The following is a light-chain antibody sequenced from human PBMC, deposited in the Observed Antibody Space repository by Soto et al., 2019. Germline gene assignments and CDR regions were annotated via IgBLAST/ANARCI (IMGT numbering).Light chain of an antibody. CDR3: SSYAGSNNLFV. Sequence: QSALTQPPSASGSPGQSVTISCTGTSSDVGGYSYVSWYQQHPGKAPKLMIYEVSKRPSGVPDRFSGSKSGNTASLTVSGLQAEDEADYYCSSYAGSNNLFVFGTGTKVTLL. CDR1: SSDVGGYSY. CDR2: EVS. J-gene: IGLJ1*01. V-gene: IGLV2-8*01.